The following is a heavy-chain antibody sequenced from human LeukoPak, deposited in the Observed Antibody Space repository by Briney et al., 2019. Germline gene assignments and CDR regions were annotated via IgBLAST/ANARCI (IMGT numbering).Heavy chain of an antibody. J-gene: IGHJ4*02. Sequence: GGSLRLSCTASGFTFSDYGMHWVRQAPGEGLEWVAIIWYDGYNKYYADSVRGRFTISRDNSKNTVYVQMNNLRAEDTAVYYCARGRDRAEFYFDYWGQGTLVTVSS. CDR1: GFTFSDYG. V-gene: IGHV3-33*01. CDR2: IWYDGYNK. D-gene: IGHD1-14*01. CDR3: ARGRDRAEFYFDY.